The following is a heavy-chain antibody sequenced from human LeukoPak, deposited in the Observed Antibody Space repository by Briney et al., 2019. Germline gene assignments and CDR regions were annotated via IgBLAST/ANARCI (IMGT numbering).Heavy chain of an antibody. Sequence: ASVKVSCKASGYTFTSYAMNWVRQAPGQGLEWMGWINPNSGGTNYAQKFQGRVTMTRDTSISTAYMELSRLRSDDTAVYYCARVYYGSGSYYNYYYYMDVWGKGTTVTVSS. CDR1: GYTFTSYA. D-gene: IGHD3-10*01. CDR3: ARVYYGSGSYYNYYYYMDV. CDR2: INPNSGGT. V-gene: IGHV1-2*02. J-gene: IGHJ6*03.